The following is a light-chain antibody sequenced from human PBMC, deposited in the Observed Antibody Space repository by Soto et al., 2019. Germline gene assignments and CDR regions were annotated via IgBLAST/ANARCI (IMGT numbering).Light chain of an antibody. CDR3: GTWDSSLSAWV. CDR2: EVS. CDR1: SSDVGGSNY. V-gene: IGLV2-14*01. J-gene: IGLJ3*02. Sequence: QSVLIQPASVSGSPGQSITISCTGTSSDVGGSNYVSWYQHHPHRAPKLLIYEVSYRPSGVSNRFSGSKSGNTASLTISGLQAEDEADYYCGTWDSSLSAWVFGGGTKLTVL.